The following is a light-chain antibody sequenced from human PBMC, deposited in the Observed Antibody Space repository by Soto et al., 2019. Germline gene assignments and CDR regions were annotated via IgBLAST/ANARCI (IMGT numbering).Light chain of an antibody. J-gene: IGKJ1*01. Sequence: DIQMTQSPSTLSASVGDRITISCRASQTISHWLAWFQQKPGKAPNLLIYGVSNLASEVPSRFSGTGSGTEFTLTISSLRPDDFATYYCHQYGGYSWTFGHGTKVEIK. CDR2: GVS. CDR1: QTISHW. V-gene: IGKV1-5*03. CDR3: HQYGGYSWT.